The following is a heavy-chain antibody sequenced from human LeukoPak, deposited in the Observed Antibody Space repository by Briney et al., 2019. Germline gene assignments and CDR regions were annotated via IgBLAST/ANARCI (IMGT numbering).Heavy chain of an antibody. CDR2: ISSSSSYI. V-gene: IGHV3-21*01. CDR1: RFTFSSYS. Sequence: GGSLRLSCAASRFTFSSYSMNWVRQAPGKGLEWVSSISSSSSYIYYADPVKGRFTISRDNAKNSLYLQMNSLRAEDTAVYYCARDPYCSGGSCYSRVGYMDVWGKGTTVTVSS. CDR3: ARDPYCSGGSCYSRVGYMDV. J-gene: IGHJ6*03. D-gene: IGHD2-15*01.